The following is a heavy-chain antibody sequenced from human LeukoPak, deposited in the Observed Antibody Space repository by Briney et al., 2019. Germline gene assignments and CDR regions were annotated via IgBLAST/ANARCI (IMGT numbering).Heavy chain of an antibody. V-gene: IGHV1-18*01. CDR2: ISAYSGNT. Sequence: ASVKVSCKASGYTFTSYGISWVRQAPGQGLEWMGRISAYSGNTNYAQKLQGRVTLTTDTSTSTAYMELKSLRSDDTAVYFCASSRFYFGSGSYPYDAFDIWGQGTMVTVSS. CDR3: ASSRFYFGSGSYPYDAFDI. J-gene: IGHJ3*02. D-gene: IGHD3-10*01. CDR1: GYTFTSYG.